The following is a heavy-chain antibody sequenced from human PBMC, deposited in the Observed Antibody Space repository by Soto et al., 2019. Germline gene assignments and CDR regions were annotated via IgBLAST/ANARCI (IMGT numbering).Heavy chain of an antibody. CDR1: GYSFTSYW. D-gene: IGHD3-9*01. CDR3: ARAPYYDILTGYYLDY. Sequence: GESLKISCNGSGYSFTSYWIGWVRQMPGKGLEWMGIIYPGDSDTRYSPSFQGQVTISADKSISTAYLQWSSLKASDTAMYYCARAPYYDILTGYYLDYWGQGTLVAGSS. V-gene: IGHV5-51*01. J-gene: IGHJ4*02. CDR2: IYPGDSDT.